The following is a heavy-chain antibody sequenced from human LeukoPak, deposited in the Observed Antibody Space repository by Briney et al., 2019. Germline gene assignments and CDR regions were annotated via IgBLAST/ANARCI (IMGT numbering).Heavy chain of an antibody. D-gene: IGHD6-19*01. J-gene: IGHJ3*02. CDR3: ARDKQYAFDI. CDR1: GYTFRSYD. V-gene: IGHV1-18*01. CDR2: ISTSKGNT. Sequence: ASVKVSCKASGYTFRSYDITWVRRAPGQGLEWMGWISTSKGNTIYAQKLQGRVTLTTDTSTSTAYMELRSLRSDDTAVYYCARDKQYAFDIWGQGTMVTVSS.